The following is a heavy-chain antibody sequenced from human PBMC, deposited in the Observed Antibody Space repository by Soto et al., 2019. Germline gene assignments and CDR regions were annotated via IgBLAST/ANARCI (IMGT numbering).Heavy chain of an antibody. CDR2: IYYSGST. Sequence: PSETLSLTCTVSGGSISSSGYYWGWIRQPPGKGLEWIASIYYSGSTYYNPSLKSRLTISEDRSKNQLTLKLKSVTAADTAVYYCTRHYSGYDLGGYWGQGTLVTVYS. CDR1: GGSISSSGYY. J-gene: IGHJ4*02. D-gene: IGHD5-12*01. V-gene: IGHV4-39*01. CDR3: TRHYSGYDLGGY.